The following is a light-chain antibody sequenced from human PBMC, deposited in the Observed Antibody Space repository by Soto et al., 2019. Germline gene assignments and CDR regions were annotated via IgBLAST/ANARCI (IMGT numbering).Light chain of an antibody. CDR1: QTVNTY. CDR3: QQSYKTPRT. V-gene: IGKV1-39*01. CDR2: GAS. Sequence: DIQMTQSPSSLSASVGDTVTFTSRASQTVNTYLNWYLLKPGKAPKLLIYGASSLQSGVPSRFSATGSATEFALPISGLRPEDSATFYCQQSYKTPRTFGQGSRLEIK. J-gene: IGKJ2*01.